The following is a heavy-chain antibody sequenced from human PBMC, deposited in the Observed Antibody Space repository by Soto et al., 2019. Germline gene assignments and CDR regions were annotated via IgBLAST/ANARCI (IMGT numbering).Heavy chain of an antibody. Sequence: QVQLVQSGAEMKQPGASVKVSCKTSGYAFSGYRLSWVRQGPGQGLEWMGWISGYNGNTDYAQKFQGRVTMTTDTSTRTAYMELRSLRSDATAAHYCGRDLGPPHWFDSWGQGTLVTVSS. CDR2: ISGYNGNT. V-gene: IGHV1-18*01. CDR1: GYAFSGYR. CDR3: GRDLGPPHWFDS. J-gene: IGHJ5*01.